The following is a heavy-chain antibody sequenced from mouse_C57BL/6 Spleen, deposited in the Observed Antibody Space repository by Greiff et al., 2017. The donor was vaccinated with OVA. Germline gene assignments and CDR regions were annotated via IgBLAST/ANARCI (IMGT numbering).Heavy chain of an antibody. CDR3: ARRSSSSYFDV. CDR1: GYTFTDYN. V-gene: IGHV1-18*01. D-gene: IGHD1-1*01. CDR2: IKPNNGGT. Sequence: EVKLVESGPELVKPGASVKIPCKASGYTFTDYNMDWVKQSHGKSLEWIGDIKPNNGGTIYNQKFKGKATLTVDKSSSTAYMELRSLTSEDTAVYYCARRSSSSYFDVWGTGTTVTVSS. J-gene: IGHJ1*03.